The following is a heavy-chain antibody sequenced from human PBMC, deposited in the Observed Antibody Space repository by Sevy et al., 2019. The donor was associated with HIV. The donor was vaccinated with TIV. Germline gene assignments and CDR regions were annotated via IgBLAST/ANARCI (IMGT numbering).Heavy chain of an antibody. CDR3: AGVPPRDYYGSGSRGWFDP. V-gene: IGHV4-59*01. J-gene: IGHJ5*02. Sequence: SETLSLTCTVSGGSISSYYWSWIRQPPGKGLEWIGYIYYSGSTNYNPSLKSRVTISVDTSKNQFSLKLSSVTAADTAVYYCAGVPPRDYYGSGSRGWFDPWGQGTLVTVSS. CDR2: IYYSGST. D-gene: IGHD3-10*01. CDR1: GGSISSYY.